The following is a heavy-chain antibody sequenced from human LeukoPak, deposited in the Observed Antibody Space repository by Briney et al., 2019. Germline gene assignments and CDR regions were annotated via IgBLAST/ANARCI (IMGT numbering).Heavy chain of an antibody. J-gene: IGHJ4*02. V-gene: IGHV3-66*01. CDR3: AREVGTTDDF. D-gene: IGHD1-26*01. CDR2: IYSGGDT. Sequence: GESLKISCAASGFTVSSNYMNWVRQAPGKGLQWVSVIYSGGDTYYADSVKGRFTISRDNSKNTLYLQMNSLRDEDTAVYYCAREVGTTDDFWGQGTMVTVSS. CDR1: GFTVSSNY.